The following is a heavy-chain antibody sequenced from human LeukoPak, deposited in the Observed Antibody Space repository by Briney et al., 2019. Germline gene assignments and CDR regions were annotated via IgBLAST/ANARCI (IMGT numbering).Heavy chain of an antibody. J-gene: IGHJ4*02. CDR1: GGTFSNYA. D-gene: IGHD3-9*01. CDR2: IIPMFGVA. V-gene: IGHV1-69*10. Sequence: ASVKVSCKASGGTFSNYAISWVRQAPGQGLEWMGGIIPMFGVANYAQKFQGRVTITADKSTSIAYMELSSLRSEDTAVYYCAKEGDYDILTGYPRGIDYWGQGTLVTVSS. CDR3: AKEGDYDILTGYPRGIDY.